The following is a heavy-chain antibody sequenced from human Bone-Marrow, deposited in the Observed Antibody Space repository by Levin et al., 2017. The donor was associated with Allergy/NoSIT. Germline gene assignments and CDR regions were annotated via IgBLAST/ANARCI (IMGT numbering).Heavy chain of an antibody. Sequence: PGGSLRLSCAASGFTFSDYYMSWVRQIPGKGLEWVSSVNVNGGRTYYGDSVKGRFTLSRDNSKNTVYLQLHSLRVDDTAVYYCARSYWNWKDLNYPPFFEYWGPGSQVTVSS. J-gene: IGHJ4*02. CDR2: VNVNGGRT. D-gene: IGHD1-1*01. CDR1: GFTFSDYY. CDR3: ARSYWNWKDLNYPPFFEY. V-gene: IGHV3-23*01.